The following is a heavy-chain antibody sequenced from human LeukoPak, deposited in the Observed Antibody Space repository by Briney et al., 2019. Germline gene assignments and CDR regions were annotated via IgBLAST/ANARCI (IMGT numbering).Heavy chain of an antibody. CDR3: ASERGFSGYTFDY. J-gene: IGHJ4*02. V-gene: IGHV1-8*02. Sequence: ASVKVSCKASGYTFTSYGISWVRQATGQGLEWMGWMNPNSGNTGYAQKFQGRVTMTRNTSISTAYMELSSLRSEDTATYYCASERGFSGYTFDYWGQGIMVTVSS. D-gene: IGHD5-12*01. CDR1: GYTFTSYG. CDR2: MNPNSGNT.